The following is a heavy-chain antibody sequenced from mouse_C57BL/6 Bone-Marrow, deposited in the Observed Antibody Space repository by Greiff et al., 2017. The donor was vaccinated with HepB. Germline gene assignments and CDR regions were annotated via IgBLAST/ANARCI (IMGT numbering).Heavy chain of an antibody. CDR3: ARLITTVPYFDY. CDR1: GYTFTSYW. Sequence: VQLQQPGAELVMPGASVELSCKASGYTFTSYWMHWVKQRPGQGLEWIGEIDPSDSYTNYNQKFKGKSTLTVDKSSSTAYMQLSSLTSEDSAVYYCARLITTVPYFDYWGQGTTLTVSS. V-gene: IGHV1-69*01. CDR2: IDPSDSYT. D-gene: IGHD1-1*01. J-gene: IGHJ2*01.